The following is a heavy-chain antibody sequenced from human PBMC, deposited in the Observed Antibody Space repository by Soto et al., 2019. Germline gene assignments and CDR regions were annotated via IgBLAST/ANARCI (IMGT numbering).Heavy chain of an antibody. CDR2: INTGYGKT. Sequence: QVQLVQSGAEAKRPGASVKVFCQASGYIFTDNAIHWVRQAPGESLEWMGWINTGYGKTKYSPKFQGRITFTRDTSANTDNMELSSLTPEDTAVYYCARGTGARHGRKWDRRLDSWGQGTLVTVSP. CDR1: GYIFTDNA. CDR3: ARGTGARHGRKWDRRLDS. V-gene: IGHV1-3*04. J-gene: IGHJ4*02. D-gene: IGHD1-26*01.